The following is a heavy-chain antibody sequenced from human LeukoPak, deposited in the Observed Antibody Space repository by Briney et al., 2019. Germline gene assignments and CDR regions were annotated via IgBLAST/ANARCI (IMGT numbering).Heavy chain of an antibody. V-gene: IGHV1-69*04. CDR1: GYTFTSYA. CDR2: IIPIPGIA. Sequence: SVKVSCKASGYTFTSYAISWVRQAPGQGLEWMGRIIPIPGIANYAQKFQGRVTITADKSTSTAYMELSSLRSEDTAVYYCARESREYYYDSSGYPPVYFDYWGQGTLVTVSS. D-gene: IGHD3-22*01. CDR3: ARESREYYYDSSGYPPVYFDY. J-gene: IGHJ4*02.